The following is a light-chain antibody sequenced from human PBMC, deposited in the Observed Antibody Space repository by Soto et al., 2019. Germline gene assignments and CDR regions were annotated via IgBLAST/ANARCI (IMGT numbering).Light chain of an antibody. CDR1: QSVRSNY. Sequence: EIVLTQSPCTLSLSPGERATLSCRASQSVRSNYLAWYQQKPGQSPRLLIYGDSSRATGIPDRFSGSGSGTDFTLTISRLEPEDFAVYYCQQYGISPINFGHGTKVDIK. CDR2: GDS. J-gene: IGKJ3*01. V-gene: IGKV3-20*01. CDR3: QQYGISPIN.